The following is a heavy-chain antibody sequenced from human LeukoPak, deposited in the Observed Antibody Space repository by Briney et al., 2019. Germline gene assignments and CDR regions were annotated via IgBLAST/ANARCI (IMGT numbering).Heavy chain of an antibody. Sequence: SQTLSLTCTVPGGSIRSGDYYWSWIRQPAGKGLEWIGRIYTSGSTNYNPSLKSRVTISLDTSKNQFSLKLSSVTAADTAVYYCARMAGVPQFVYFDYWGQGTLVTVSS. CDR3: ARMAGVPQFVYFDY. CDR2: IYTSGST. V-gene: IGHV4-61*02. CDR1: GGSIRSGDYY. J-gene: IGHJ4*02. D-gene: IGHD3-16*02.